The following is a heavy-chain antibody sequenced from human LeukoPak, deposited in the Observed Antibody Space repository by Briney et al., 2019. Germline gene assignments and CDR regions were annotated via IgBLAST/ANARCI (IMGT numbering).Heavy chain of an antibody. Sequence: SETLSLTCTVSGGSISSSSYYWGWIRQPPGKGLEWIGSIYYSGSTYYNPSHKSRVTISVDTSKNQFSLKLSSVTAADTAVYYCARSGESYYYDSGSFDWFDPWGQGTLVTVSS. CDR1: GGSISSSSYY. J-gene: IGHJ5*02. CDR2: IYYSGST. V-gene: IGHV4-39*07. CDR3: ARSGESYYYDSGSFDWFDP. D-gene: IGHD3-22*01.